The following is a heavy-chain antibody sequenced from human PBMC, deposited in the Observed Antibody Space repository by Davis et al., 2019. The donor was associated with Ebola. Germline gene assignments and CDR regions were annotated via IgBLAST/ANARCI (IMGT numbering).Heavy chain of an antibody. D-gene: IGHD3-10*01. J-gene: IGHJ3*02. CDR1: DGSISSYY. V-gene: IGHV4-59*01. CDR3: ARPLRELLRNDAFDI. CDR2: IHYGGGT. Sequence: PSETLSLTCTVSDGSISSYYWTWIRQPPGKRLEWIGYIHYGGGTNYNPSLKSRVAISVDTSKNQFSLRLSSVTAADTAVYYCARPLRELLRNDAFDIWGQGTMVTVSS.